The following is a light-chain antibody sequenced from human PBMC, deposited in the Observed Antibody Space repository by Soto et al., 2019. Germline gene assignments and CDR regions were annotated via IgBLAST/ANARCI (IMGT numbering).Light chain of an antibody. V-gene: IGLV2-23*02. Sequence: QSALTQPASVSGSPGQSITISCTGTSTDVGNYNLVSWYQQHPGKAPKLMIFEASKRPSGVSHRFSGSRSGNTASLPISGLQPDDEADYYCCSYAGSSTFVFGGGTKLTVL. CDR2: EAS. CDR3: CSYAGSSTFV. CDR1: STDVGNYNL. J-gene: IGLJ3*02.